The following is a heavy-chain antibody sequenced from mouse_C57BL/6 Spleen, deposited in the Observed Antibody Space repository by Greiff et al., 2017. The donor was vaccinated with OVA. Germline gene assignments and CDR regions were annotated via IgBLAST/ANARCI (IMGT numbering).Heavy chain of an antibody. CDR3: ASYDYDVGY. D-gene: IGHD2-4*01. CDR1: GFTFSSYG. V-gene: IGHV5-6*01. Sequence: EVQVVESGGDLVKPGGSLKLSCAASGFTFSSYGMSWVRQTPDKRLEWVATISSGGSYTYYPDSVKGRFTISRDNAKNTLYLQMSSLKSEDTAMYYCASYDYDVGYWGQGTTLTVSS. J-gene: IGHJ2*01. CDR2: ISSGGSYT.